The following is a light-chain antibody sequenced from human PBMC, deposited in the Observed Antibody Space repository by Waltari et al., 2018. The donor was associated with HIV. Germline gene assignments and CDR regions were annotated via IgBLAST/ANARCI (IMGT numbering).Light chain of an antibody. V-gene: IGKV3-15*01. Sequence: EIVMTQSPATLSVSPWERASLSCRASQSFSSNLAWYQQKPGQAPRLLIYGASTRATGIPARFSGSGSGTEFTLTISSLQSEDFAVYYCQQYNKWPPTFGQGTKVEIK. CDR3: QQYNKWPPT. CDR1: QSFSSN. CDR2: GAS. J-gene: IGKJ1*01.